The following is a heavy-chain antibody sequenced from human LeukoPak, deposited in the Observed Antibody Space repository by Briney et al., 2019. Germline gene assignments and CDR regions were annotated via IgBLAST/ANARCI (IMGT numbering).Heavy chain of an antibody. CDR3: AKIDYGDYVGTRDFDY. J-gene: IGHJ4*02. Sequence: GGSLRLSCAASGFTFSSYAMSWVRQAPGKGLEWVSAISGSGGSTYYADSVKGRFTISRDNSKNTLYLQMKSLRAEDTAVYYCAKIDYGDYVGTRDFDYWGQGTLVTVSS. D-gene: IGHD4-17*01. V-gene: IGHV3-23*01. CDR2: ISGSGGST. CDR1: GFTFSSYA.